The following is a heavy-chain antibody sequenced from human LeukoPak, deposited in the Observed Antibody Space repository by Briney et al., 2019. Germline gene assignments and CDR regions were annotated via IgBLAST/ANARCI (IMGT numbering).Heavy chain of an antibody. CDR3: AGSGYSSGYLFDY. D-gene: IGHD5-18*01. J-gene: IGHJ4*02. V-gene: IGHV4-59*01. CDR2: IYNSGNT. CDR1: GGSMSTYS. Sequence: SETLSLTCAVSGGSMSTYSWSWIRQPPGKGLGWIGYIYNSGNTNYNPSLKSRVTISVDTSKNQFSLKLTSVTAADTAMYYCAGSGYSSGYLFDYWGQGTLVTVSS.